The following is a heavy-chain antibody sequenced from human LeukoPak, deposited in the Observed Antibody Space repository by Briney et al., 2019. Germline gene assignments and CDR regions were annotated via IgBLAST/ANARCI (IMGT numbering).Heavy chain of an antibody. D-gene: IGHD4-17*01. CDR2: INAGNGNT. CDR1: GYTFTSYA. J-gene: IGHJ6*02. Sequence: ASVKVSCKASGYTFTSYAMHWVRQAPGQRLEWMGWINAGNGNTKYSQKFQGRVTNTRDTSASTAYMELSSLRSEDTAVYYCAGVRTDYYYYGMDVWGQGTTVTVSS. CDR3: AGVRTDYYYYGMDV. V-gene: IGHV1-3*01.